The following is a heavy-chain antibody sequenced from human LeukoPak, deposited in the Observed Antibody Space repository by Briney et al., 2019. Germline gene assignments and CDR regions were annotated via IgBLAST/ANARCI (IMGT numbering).Heavy chain of an antibody. CDR1: GGTFSSYA. CDR3: ARGVWFGNQKAGNWFDP. J-gene: IGHJ5*02. V-gene: IGHV1-69*04. Sequence: SVKVSCKASGGTFSSYAISWVRQAPGQGLEWMGRIIPILGIANYAQKFQGRVTITADKSASTAYMELSSLRSEDTAVYYCARGVWFGNQKAGNWFDPWGQGTLVTVSS. CDR2: IIPILGIA. D-gene: IGHD3-10*01.